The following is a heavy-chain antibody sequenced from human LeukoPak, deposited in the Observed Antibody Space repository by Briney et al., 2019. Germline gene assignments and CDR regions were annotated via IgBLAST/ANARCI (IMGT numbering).Heavy chain of an antibody. CDR3: ARDGGYYYDSSGATYYYGMDV. Sequence: GASVKVSCKASGYTFTSYGISWVRQAPGQGLEWMGWISAYNGNTNYAQKLQGRVTMTTDTSTSTAYMELRSLRSDDTAVYYCARDGGYYYDSSGATYYYGMDVWGQGTTVTVSS. CDR1: GYTFTSYG. CDR2: ISAYNGNT. V-gene: IGHV1-18*01. J-gene: IGHJ6*02. D-gene: IGHD3-22*01.